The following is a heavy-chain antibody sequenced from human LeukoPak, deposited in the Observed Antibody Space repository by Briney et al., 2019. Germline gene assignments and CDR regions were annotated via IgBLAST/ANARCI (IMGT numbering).Heavy chain of an antibody. D-gene: IGHD2-21*02. CDR2: INHSGST. V-gene: IGHV4-34*01. Sequence: SETLSLTCAVYGVSFSGYYWSWIRQPPGKGLEWIGEINHSGSTNYNPSLKSRVTISVDTSKNQFSLKLSSVTAADTAVYYCARSGCGGDCYSGGHWFDPWGQGTLVTVSS. J-gene: IGHJ5*02. CDR1: GVSFSGYY. CDR3: ARSGCGGDCYSGGHWFDP.